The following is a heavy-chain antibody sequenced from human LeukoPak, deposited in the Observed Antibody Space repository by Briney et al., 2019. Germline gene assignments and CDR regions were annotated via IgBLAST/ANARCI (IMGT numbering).Heavy chain of an antibody. D-gene: IGHD1-1*01. V-gene: IGHV1-2*02. CDR3: ARNPSTTGTKDY. CDR2: INPNSGGT. Sequence: ASVKVSCKASGYTFTGYYMHXXXXAPGQGLEXXXWINPNSGGTNYAQKFQGRVTMTRDTSISTAYMELSRLRSDDTAVYYCARNPSTTGTKDYWGQGTLVTVSS. CDR1: GYTFTGYY. J-gene: IGHJ4*02.